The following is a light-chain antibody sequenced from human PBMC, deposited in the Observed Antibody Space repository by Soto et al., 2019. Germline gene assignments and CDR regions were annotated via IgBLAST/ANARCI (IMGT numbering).Light chain of an antibody. CDR1: SSDVGDYNY. V-gene: IGLV2-14*01. Sequence: QSVLTQPASVSGSPGQSITISCTGSSSDVGDYNYVSWYQQHPGKAPKLMIYEVSNRPSGVSNRFSGSKSGNTASLTISGLQAEDEADYYCSSYTSSSTYVFGPGTKVTVL. J-gene: IGLJ1*01. CDR3: SSYTSSSTYV. CDR2: EVS.